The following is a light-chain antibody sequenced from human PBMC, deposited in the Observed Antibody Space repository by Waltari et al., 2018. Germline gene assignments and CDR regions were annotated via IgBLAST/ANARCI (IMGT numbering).Light chain of an antibody. V-gene: IGLV2-14*03. J-gene: IGLJ1*01. CDR1: SSDVGGYND. CDR2: DVS. Sequence: QSALTQPASVSGSPGQSITISCTGTSSDVGGYNDVSWYQQYPGKAPKLVIYDVSTRPSGASDRFSGSKSGNTASLIIAGLQAEDEADYYCSSYTASRHYVFGTATKVTVL. CDR3: SSYTASRHYV.